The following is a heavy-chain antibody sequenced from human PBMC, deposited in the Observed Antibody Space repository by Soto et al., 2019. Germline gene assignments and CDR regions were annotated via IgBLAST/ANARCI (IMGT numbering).Heavy chain of an antibody. Sequence: GGSLRLSCAASGFSFSSYGMHWFRQAPGKGLEWVAVIWYDGSNKYYADSVKGRFTISRDNSKNTLYLQMNSLRAEDTAVYYCARDFGDGPYYFDYWGQGTLVTVSS. D-gene: IGHD3-10*01. J-gene: IGHJ4*02. CDR1: GFSFSSYG. V-gene: IGHV3-33*08. CDR2: IWYDGSNK. CDR3: ARDFGDGPYYFDY.